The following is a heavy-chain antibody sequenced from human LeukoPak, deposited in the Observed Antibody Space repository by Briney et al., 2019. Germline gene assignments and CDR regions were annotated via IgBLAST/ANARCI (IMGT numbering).Heavy chain of an antibody. V-gene: IGHV3-48*03. CDR1: GFTFSSYE. D-gene: IGHD3/OR15-3a*01. Sequence: PGGSLRLSCAASGFTFSSYEMNWARQAPGKGLEWVSYISSSGSTIYYADSVKGRFTISRDNAKNSLYLQMNSLRAEDTAVYYCARGCSYDFWSGYYSHLFDYWGQGTLVTVSS. CDR2: ISSSGSTI. CDR3: ARGCSYDFWSGYYSHLFDY. J-gene: IGHJ4*02.